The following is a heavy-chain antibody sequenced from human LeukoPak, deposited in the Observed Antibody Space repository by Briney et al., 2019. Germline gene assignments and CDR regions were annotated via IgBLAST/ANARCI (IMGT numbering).Heavy chain of an antibody. Sequence: ASVKVSCKTSGYTFTNYGMHWVRQAPRQSPEWMGWISAGNGNTKSSQTFQDRVTLTRDTSASTAYMELNSLSSEDTAVYYCARVPLYDASGHYYPHWGQGTLVTVSS. D-gene: IGHD3-22*01. J-gene: IGHJ1*01. CDR3: ARVPLYDASGHYYPH. CDR1: GYTFTNYG. V-gene: IGHV1-3*01. CDR2: ISAGNGNT.